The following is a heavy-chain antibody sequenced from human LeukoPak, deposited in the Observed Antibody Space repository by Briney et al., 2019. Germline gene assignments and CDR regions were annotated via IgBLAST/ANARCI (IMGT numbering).Heavy chain of an antibody. CDR3: AKALYSSDVGEVFDH. CDR2: IRYDGSNE. V-gene: IGHV3-30*02. Sequence: GGSLRLSCAASGFTFSSYAMHWVRQAPGKGLEWVAFIRYDGSNEYYADSVKGRFTISRDNSKNTLYLQMNSLRDEDTAVYYCAKALYSSDVGEVFDHWGQGTLVTVSS. CDR1: GFTFSSYA. D-gene: IGHD3-22*01. J-gene: IGHJ4*02.